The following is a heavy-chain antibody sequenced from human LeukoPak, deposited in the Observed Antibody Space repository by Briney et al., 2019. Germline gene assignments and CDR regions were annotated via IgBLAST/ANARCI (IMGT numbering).Heavy chain of an antibody. Sequence: GESLKISCKGSGYSFSSNWIGWVRQMPGKGLEWKGIIYPGDSDTRFSPSFQGQVTISADKSISTAYLQWSSLKASDTAMYYCARQDAGSYGYFAYWGQGTLVTVPS. D-gene: IGHD5-18*01. CDR2: IYPGDSDT. CDR1: GYSFSSNW. J-gene: IGHJ4*02. V-gene: IGHV5-51*01. CDR3: ARQDAGSYGYFAY.